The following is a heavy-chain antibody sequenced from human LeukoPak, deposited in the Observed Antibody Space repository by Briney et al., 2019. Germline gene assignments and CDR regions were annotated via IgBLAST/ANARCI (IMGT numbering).Heavy chain of an antibody. CDR1: GFTFSSYW. D-gene: IGHD2-15*01. Sequence: GGSLRLSCAASGFTFSSYWFHWVRQAPGKGLVWVSRIGNDGSDTIYADSVKGRFTISRDNAKSTLYLQMNSLKAEDTAVYYCARGGYDHAFDIWGQGTMVTVSS. CDR2: IGNDGSDT. J-gene: IGHJ3*02. V-gene: IGHV3-74*01. CDR3: ARGGYDHAFDI.